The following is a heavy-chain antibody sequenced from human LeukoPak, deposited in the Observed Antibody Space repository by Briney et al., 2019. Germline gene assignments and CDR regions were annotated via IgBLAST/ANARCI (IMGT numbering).Heavy chain of an antibody. V-gene: IGHV3-74*01. CDR1: GFTFSSYW. CDR3: ATSHSSSWLSY. J-gene: IGHJ4*02. D-gene: IGHD6-13*01. CDR2: INSDGSST. Sequence: GGSLRLSCAASGFTFSSYWMSWVRQAPGKGLVWVSRINSDGSSTSYADSVKGRFTISRDNAKNTLYLQMNSLRAEDTAVYYCATSHSSSWLSYWGQGTLVTVSS.